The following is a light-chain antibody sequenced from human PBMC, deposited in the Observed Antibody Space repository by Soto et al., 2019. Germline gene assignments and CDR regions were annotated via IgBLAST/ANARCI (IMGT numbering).Light chain of an antibody. CDR1: QSVSSK. V-gene: IGKV3-11*01. Sequence: EIVLTQSPATLSLSPGERATLSCRASQSVSSKLAWYRQKPGQAPRLLIYGASNRATGIPARFSGSGSGTDFTLTISSLEPEDFAVYYCQQRSNWPPLTFGGGTKVDIK. CDR3: QQRSNWPPLT. CDR2: GAS. J-gene: IGKJ4*01.